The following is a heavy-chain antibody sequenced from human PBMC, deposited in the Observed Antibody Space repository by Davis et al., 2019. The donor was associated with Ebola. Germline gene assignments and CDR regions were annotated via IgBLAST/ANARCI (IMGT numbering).Heavy chain of an antibody. CDR2: INYSGST. V-gene: IGHV4-39*07. Sequence: SETLSLTCTVSGGSISSRNYYWGWVRQPPGEGLEWIGSINYSGSTYYNSSLKSRVTISVDTSKNQFSLKLSSVTAADTAVYYCARVHCSSTSCYRRYYYYGMDVWGQGTTVTVSS. CDR1: GGSISSRNYY. CDR3: ARVHCSSTSCYRRYYYYGMDV. J-gene: IGHJ6*02. D-gene: IGHD2-2*02.